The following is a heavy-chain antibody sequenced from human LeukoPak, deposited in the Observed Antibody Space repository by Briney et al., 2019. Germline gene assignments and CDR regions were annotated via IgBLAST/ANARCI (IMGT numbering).Heavy chain of an antibody. CDR3: ARVHDGSCSGGSCLDDVAFDI. D-gene: IGHD2-15*01. J-gene: IGHJ3*02. Sequence: PGGSLRLSCAASGFTFSSYWMSWVREAPGKGLEWLANIKQDGSEKYYVDSVKGRLTISRDNAKNSLYLQMNSLRAEDTAVYYCARVHDGSCSGGSCLDDVAFDIWGQGTMVTVSS. CDR1: GFTFSSYW. CDR2: IKQDGSEK. V-gene: IGHV3-7*01.